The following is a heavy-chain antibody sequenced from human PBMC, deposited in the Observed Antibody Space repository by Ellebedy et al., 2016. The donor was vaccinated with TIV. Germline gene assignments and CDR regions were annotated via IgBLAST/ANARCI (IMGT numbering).Heavy chain of an antibody. Sequence: GGSLRLXXAASGFTFSSYWMSWVRQAPGKGLEWVANIKQDGSEKYYVDSVKGRFTISRDNAKSSLYLQMNSLRAEDTAVHYCARDPGYCTSTSCFGDWGQGTLVTVSS. V-gene: IGHV3-7*01. CDR2: IKQDGSEK. CDR3: ARDPGYCTSTSCFGD. J-gene: IGHJ4*02. CDR1: GFTFSSYW. D-gene: IGHD2-2*01.